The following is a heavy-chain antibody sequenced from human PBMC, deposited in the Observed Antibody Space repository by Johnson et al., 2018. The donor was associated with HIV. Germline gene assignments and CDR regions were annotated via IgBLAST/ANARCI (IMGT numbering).Heavy chain of an antibody. CDR3: ALSGGAAAYDAFDI. CDR1: GFTFSSYW. Sequence: VQLVESGGGLVQPGGSLRLSCAASGFTFSSYWMHWVRQAPGKGLVWVSRINSDGSTTGYADSVKGRFTISRDNAKNTLYLQMNRLRAEDTAVYYCALSGGAAAYDAFDIWGQGTMVTVSS. CDR2: INSDGSTT. V-gene: IGHV3-74*01. D-gene: IGHD6-13*01. J-gene: IGHJ3*02.